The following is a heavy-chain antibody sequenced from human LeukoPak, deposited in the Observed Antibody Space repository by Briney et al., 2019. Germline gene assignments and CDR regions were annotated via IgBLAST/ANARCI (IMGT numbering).Heavy chain of an antibody. Sequence: SETLSLTCTASGGSISSYYWSWIRQPPGKGLEWIGYIYYSGSTNYNPSLKSRVTISVDTSKNQFSLKLSSVTAADTAVYYCARNLMATIVDYWGQGTLVTVSS. D-gene: IGHD5-24*01. CDR2: IYYSGST. V-gene: IGHV4-59*01. J-gene: IGHJ4*02. CDR1: GGSISSYY. CDR3: ARNLMATIVDY.